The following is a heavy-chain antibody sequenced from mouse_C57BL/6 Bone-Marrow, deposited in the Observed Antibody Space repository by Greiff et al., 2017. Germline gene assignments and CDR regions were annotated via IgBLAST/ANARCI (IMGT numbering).Heavy chain of an antibody. CDR3: ARWADYYGSSYWYFDV. J-gene: IGHJ1*03. Sequence: EVQVVESGAELVRPGSSVKMSCKTSGYTFTSYGINWVKQRPGQGLEWIGYIYIGNGYTEYNEKFKGKATLTSDTSSSTAYMQLSSLTSEDSAIYFCARWADYYGSSYWYFDVWGTGTTVTVSS. CDR1: GYTFTSYG. V-gene: IGHV1-58*01. D-gene: IGHD1-1*01. CDR2: IYIGNGYT.